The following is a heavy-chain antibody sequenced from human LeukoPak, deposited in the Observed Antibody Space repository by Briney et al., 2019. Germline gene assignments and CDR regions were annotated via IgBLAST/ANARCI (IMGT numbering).Heavy chain of an antibody. V-gene: IGHV3-23*01. CDR3: AKDQDYNFWSGPNAFDI. CDR2: ISGSGGST. Sequence: GGSLRLSCAASGFTFSSYAMSWVRQAPGKGLEWVSAISGSGGSTYYADSVKGRFTISRDNSKNTLYLQMNSLRAEDTAVYYCAKDQDYNFWSGPNAFDIWGQGTPVTASP. CDR1: GFTFSSYA. D-gene: IGHD3-3*01. J-gene: IGHJ3*02.